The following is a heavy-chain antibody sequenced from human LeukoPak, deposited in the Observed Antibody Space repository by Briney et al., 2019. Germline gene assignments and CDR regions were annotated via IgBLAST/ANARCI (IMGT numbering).Heavy chain of an antibody. V-gene: IGHV1-69*06. CDR1: GGTFSSYA. J-gene: IGHJ4*02. D-gene: IGHD6-6*01. Sequence: SVKVSCKASGGTFSSYAISWVRQAPGQGLEWMGGIIPIFGTANYAQKFQGRVTITADKSTSTAYMELSSLRSEDTAVYYCARALEYSSSSLDYWGQGTLVTVSS. CDR2: IIPIFGTA. CDR3: ARALEYSSSSLDY.